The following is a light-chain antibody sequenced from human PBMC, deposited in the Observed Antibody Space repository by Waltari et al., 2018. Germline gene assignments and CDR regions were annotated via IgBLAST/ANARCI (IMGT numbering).Light chain of an antibody. CDR1: SSDAGGYNY. J-gene: IGLJ3*02. CDR2: EVT. CDR3: SSYTSSSSVV. V-gene: IGLV2-14*01. Sequence: QSALTQPASVSGSPGQSITISCTGTSSDAGGYNYVSWYQQYPGKAPKLMIYEVTHRPSGVSNRFSGSKSGNTASLTISGLQAEDEADYYCSSYTSSSSVVFGGGTKLTVL.